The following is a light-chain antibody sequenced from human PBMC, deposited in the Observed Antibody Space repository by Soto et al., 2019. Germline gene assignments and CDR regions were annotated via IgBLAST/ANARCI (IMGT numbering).Light chain of an antibody. CDR1: QSVSSSS. J-gene: IGKJ1*01. V-gene: IGKV3-20*01. CDR3: QQYGSSRT. Sequence: EIVLTQSPGTLSLSPGERATLSCRASQSVSSSSLAWYQQKPGQAPRLLIYTTSSRATGIPDRFSGSGSGTYFPLTISRLEPEDFAVYYCQQYGSSRTFGQGTKVEI. CDR2: TTS.